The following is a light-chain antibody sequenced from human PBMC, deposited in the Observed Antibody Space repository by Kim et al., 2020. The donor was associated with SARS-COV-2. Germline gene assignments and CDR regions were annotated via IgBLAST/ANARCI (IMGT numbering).Light chain of an antibody. CDR2: EDS. V-gene: IGLV3-1*01. J-gene: IGLJ2*01. CDR3: QAWDGITVI. CDR1: KLGDKN. Sequence: SYELTQPPSVSVSAGQTASITCSGDKLGDKNVCWYHQRPGQSPLMVIYEDSKRPSGIPDRLSGSNSGNTATLTIFGTQAMDEGDYYCQAWDGITVIFGGGTQLTVL.